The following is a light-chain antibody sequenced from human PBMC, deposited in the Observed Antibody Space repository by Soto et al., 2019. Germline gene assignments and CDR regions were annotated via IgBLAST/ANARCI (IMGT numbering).Light chain of an antibody. CDR1: SGLSNYA. Sequence: QLVLTQSPSASASLGASVKLTCTLSSGLSNYAIAWHQQQPEKGPRYLMKLNSDGSHSKGDGIPDRFSGSSSGAERHLTISSLQSEDEADYYCQTWGTAIHDVVFGGGTKVTVL. CDR2: LNSDGSH. J-gene: IGLJ2*01. V-gene: IGLV4-69*01. CDR3: QTWGTAIHDVV.